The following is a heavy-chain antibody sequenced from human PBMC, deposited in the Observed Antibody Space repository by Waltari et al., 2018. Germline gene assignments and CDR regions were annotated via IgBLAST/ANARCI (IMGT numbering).Heavy chain of an antibody. V-gene: IGHV3-48*03. CDR2: ISSSSSYI. CDR3: ARGVEGSGSYYLLPTHFDY. Sequence: EVQLVESGGGLVQPGGSLRLSCAASGFTFSSYEMNWVRQAPGKGLEWVSSISSSSSYIYYADSVKGRFTIARDNAKNSLYLQMNSLRAEDTAVYYCARGVEGSGSYYLLPTHFDYWGQGTLVTVSS. CDR1: GFTFSSYE. D-gene: IGHD3-10*01. J-gene: IGHJ4*02.